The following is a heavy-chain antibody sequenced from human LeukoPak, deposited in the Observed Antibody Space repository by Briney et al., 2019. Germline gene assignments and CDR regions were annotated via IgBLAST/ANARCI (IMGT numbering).Heavy chain of an antibody. CDR1: GGSISSSSYY. CDR2: IYYSGST. V-gene: IGHV4-39*07. Sequence: SETLSLTCTVSGGSISSSSYYWGWIRQPPGEGLEWIGSIYYSGSTYYNPSLKSRVTISVDTSKNQFSLKLSSVTAADTAVYYCARDAPYFDYWGQGTLVTVSS. J-gene: IGHJ4*02. CDR3: ARDAPYFDY.